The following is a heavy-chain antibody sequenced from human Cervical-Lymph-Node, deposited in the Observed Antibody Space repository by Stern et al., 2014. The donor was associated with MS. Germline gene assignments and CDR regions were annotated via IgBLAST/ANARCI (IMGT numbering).Heavy chain of an antibody. D-gene: IGHD3-10*01. J-gene: IGHJ4*02. CDR1: GGIFSNDV. Sequence: QMQLVQSGAEVKKPGSSVKVSCKASGGIFSNDVINWVRQAPGQGLDWMGGIIPKFGTTKYAQKFQDRVKITADESMTTAYMDLSSLRSEDTALYYCATTFRWGQGTLITVSS. CDR3: ATTFR. CDR2: IIPKFGTT. V-gene: IGHV1-69*01.